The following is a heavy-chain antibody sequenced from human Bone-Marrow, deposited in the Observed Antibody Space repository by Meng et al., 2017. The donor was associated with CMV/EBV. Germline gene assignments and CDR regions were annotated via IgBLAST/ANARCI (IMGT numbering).Heavy chain of an antibody. V-gene: IGHV1-2*02. CDR1: GYTFTGYY. CDR2: INPNSGGT. CDR3: ARGRENSYGSSFDY. Sequence: ASVKVSCKASGYTFTGYYMHWVRQAPGQGLEWMGWINPNSGGTNYAQKFQGRVTMTRDTSKNQFSLKLSSVTAADTAVYYCARGRENSYGSSFDYWGQGTLVTVSS. J-gene: IGHJ4*02. D-gene: IGHD5-18*01.